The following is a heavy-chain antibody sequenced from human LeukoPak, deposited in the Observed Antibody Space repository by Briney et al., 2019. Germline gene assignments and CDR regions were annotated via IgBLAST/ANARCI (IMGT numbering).Heavy chain of an antibody. CDR1: GYSISSGYY. V-gene: IGHV4-61*01. J-gene: IGHJ6*03. CDR3: ARVGGGSKHGYGDYAVYYYYYMDV. CDR2: IYYSGST. Sequence: SETLSLTCTVSGYSISSGYYWSWIRQPPGKGLEWIGYIYYSGSTNYNPSLKSRVTISVDTSKNQFSLKLSSVTAADTAVYYCARVGGGSKHGYGDYAVYYYYYMDVWGKGTTVTVSS. D-gene: IGHD4-17*01.